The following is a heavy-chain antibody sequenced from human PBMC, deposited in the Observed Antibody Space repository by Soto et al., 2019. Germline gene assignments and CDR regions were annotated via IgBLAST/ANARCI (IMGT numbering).Heavy chain of an antibody. V-gene: IGHV5-10-1*01. CDR1: GYSFTSYW. CDR2: IDPSDSYT. J-gene: IGHJ6*02. Sequence: PGESLKISCKGSGYSFTSYWISWVRQMPGKGLEWMGRIDPSDSYTNYSPSFQGHVTISADKSISTAYLQWSSLKASDTAMYYCARRTEVLWFGELSGAHDYGMDVWGQGTTVTVSS. CDR3: ARRTEVLWFGELSGAHDYGMDV. D-gene: IGHD3-10*01.